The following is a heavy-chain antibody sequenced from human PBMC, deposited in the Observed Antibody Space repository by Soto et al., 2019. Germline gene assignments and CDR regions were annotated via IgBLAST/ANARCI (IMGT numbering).Heavy chain of an antibody. V-gene: IGHV4-31*03. CDR3: ARGGSSSPDFDS. CDR2: IYYSGST. J-gene: IGHJ4*02. D-gene: IGHD6-13*01. CDR1: GCSISSGGYY. Sequence: QVPLQASGPGLVKPSQTLSLTCTVSGCSISSGGYYWSWIRLHPGKGLEWIGYIYYSGSTYYNPSLMRRVTISVDTCKNQFSLKLSSVSAADTAVYYCARGGSSSPDFDSWGQGTLVTVSS.